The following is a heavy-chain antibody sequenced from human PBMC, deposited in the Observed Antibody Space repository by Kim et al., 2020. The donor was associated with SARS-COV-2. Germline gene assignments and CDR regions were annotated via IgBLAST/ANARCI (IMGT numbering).Heavy chain of an antibody. CDR2: ISGSGGST. V-gene: IGHV3-23*01. Sequence: GGSLRLSCAASGFTFSSYAMSWVRQAPGKGLEWVSAISGSGGSTYYADSVKGRFTISRDNSKNTLYLQMNSLRAEDTPVYYCAKDSLAAAGTPQENWGQGTLVTVSS. CDR1: GFTFSSYA. D-gene: IGHD6-13*01. CDR3: AKDSLAAAGTPQEN. J-gene: IGHJ4*02.